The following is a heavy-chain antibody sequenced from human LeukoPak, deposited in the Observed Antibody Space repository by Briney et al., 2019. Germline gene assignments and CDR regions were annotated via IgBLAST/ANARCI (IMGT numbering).Heavy chain of an antibody. V-gene: IGHV1-2*02. CDR1: GYTFTAYY. Sequence: ASVKVSCKASGYTFTAYYMHWVRRAPGQELEWMGWINPDSGGTNYAQNFQGRVTMTRDTSISTAYMELNRLRSDDTAVYYCAGLAAAGSFDHWGQGTLVTVSS. CDR3: AGLAAAGSFDH. CDR2: INPDSGGT. D-gene: IGHD6-13*01. J-gene: IGHJ4*02.